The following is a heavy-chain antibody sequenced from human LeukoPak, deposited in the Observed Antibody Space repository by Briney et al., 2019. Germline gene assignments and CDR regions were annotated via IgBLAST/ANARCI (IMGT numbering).Heavy chain of an antibody. CDR2: INTNTGNP. CDR1: GYTFTSYA. D-gene: IGHD5-18*01. Sequence: GASVKVSCKASGYTFTSYAMNWVQQAPGQGLEWMGWINTNTGNPTYAQGFTGRFVFTLDTSVSTAYLQISSLRAEDTAVYYCARVDTAMEFDYWGQGTLVTVSS. CDR3: ARVDTAMEFDY. V-gene: IGHV7-4-1*02. J-gene: IGHJ4*02.